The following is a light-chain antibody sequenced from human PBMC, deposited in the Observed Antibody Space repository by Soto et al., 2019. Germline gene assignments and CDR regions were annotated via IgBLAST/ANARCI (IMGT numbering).Light chain of an antibody. J-gene: IGKJ1*01. CDR3: QQSYSTLLT. Sequence: DIQMTQSPSSPSASVGDRVTITCRASQSISSYLNWYQQKPGKAPKLLIYAASSLQSGVPSRFSGSGSGTDFTLTISSLQPEDFATYYCQQSYSTLLTFGQGTKVEIK. V-gene: IGKV1-39*01. CDR1: QSISSY. CDR2: AAS.